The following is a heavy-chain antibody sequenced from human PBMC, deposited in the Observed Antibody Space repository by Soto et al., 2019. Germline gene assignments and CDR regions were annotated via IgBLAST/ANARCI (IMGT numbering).Heavy chain of an antibody. J-gene: IGHJ6*02. D-gene: IGHD5-12*01. V-gene: IGHV4-31*03. CDR1: GGSISSGGYS. CDR3: ARAYVGLRLIRYYYGMDV. Sequence: QVQLQESGPGLVKPSQTLSLTCTVSGGSISSGGYSWSWIRQHPGKGLEWIGYIYYSGSTYYNPSLKSRVTISGDTSKNQFSLKLSSVTAADTAVYYCARAYVGLRLIRYYYGMDVWGQGTTVTVSS. CDR2: IYYSGST.